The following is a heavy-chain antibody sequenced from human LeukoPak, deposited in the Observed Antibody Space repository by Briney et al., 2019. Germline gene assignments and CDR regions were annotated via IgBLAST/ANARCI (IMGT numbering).Heavy chain of an antibody. V-gene: IGHV1-8*03. CDR3: ARVKTHGSGSYSICKYYFDY. D-gene: IGHD3-10*01. J-gene: IGHJ4*02. CDR1: GYTFTSYD. CDR2: MNPNSGNT. Sequence: GASVKVSCKASGYTFTSYDINWVRQATGQGLEWMGWMNPNSGNTGYAQKFQGRVTITRNTSISTAYMELSSLRSEDTAVYYCARVKTHGSGSYSICKYYFDYWGQGTLVTVSS.